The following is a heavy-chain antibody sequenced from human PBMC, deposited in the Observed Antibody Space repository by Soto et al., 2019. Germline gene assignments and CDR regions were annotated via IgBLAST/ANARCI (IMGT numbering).Heavy chain of an antibody. CDR3: XXXXXXXXXTPQDV. Sequence: QVQLVQSGDEVRKPGSSVKVSCKASGYIFVNYGIAWVRQAPGQGLEWMGWISPYSGNTHYASKVQGRLTMTTDTSTSTAYMDLGSLTSDDTAXXXXXXXXXXXXXTPQDVWGQGTTVTVSS. CDR1: GYIFVNYG. CDR2: ISPYSGNT. J-gene: IGHJ6*02. V-gene: IGHV1-18*01.